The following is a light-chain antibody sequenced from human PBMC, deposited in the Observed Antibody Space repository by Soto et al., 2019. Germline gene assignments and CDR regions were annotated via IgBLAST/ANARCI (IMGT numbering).Light chain of an antibody. CDR1: SSNIGKHY. J-gene: IGLJ2*01. CDR2: DNR. CDR3: GTWDSSLSAVV. V-gene: IGLV1-51*01. Sequence: QSVLTQPPSVSAAPGQRVTISCSGTSSNIGKHYVCWYQQFPVRAPKLLIFDNRKRPSGIPDRFSGSKSGTSATLGITGLQTGDEADYYCGTWDSSLSAVVFGGGTKLTVL.